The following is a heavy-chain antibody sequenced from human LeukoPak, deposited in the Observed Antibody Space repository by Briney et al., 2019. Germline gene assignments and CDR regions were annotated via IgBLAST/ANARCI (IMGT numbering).Heavy chain of an antibody. V-gene: IGHV4-34*01. Sequence: SETLSLTCAVYGGSFSGYYRSWIRQPPGKGLEWIGEINHSGSTNYNPSLKSRVTISVDTSKNQFSLKLSSVTAADTAVYYCARDGIAAAGTQAFDIWGQGTMVTVSS. CDR1: GGSFSGYY. CDR2: INHSGST. J-gene: IGHJ3*02. CDR3: ARDGIAAAGTQAFDI. D-gene: IGHD6-13*01.